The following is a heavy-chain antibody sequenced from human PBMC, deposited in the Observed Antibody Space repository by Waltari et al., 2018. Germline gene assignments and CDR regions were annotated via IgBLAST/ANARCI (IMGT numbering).Heavy chain of an antibody. J-gene: IGHJ4*02. Sequence: EVQLVESGGGLIQPGGSLRLSCAASGFTVSSNYMSWVRQAPGKGLEWVSVIYSGGSTYYADSVKGRFTISRDNSKNTLYLQMNSLRAEDTAVYYCAVDYGGNQGYLDYWGQGTLVTVSS. D-gene: IGHD4-17*01. CDR2: IYSGGST. V-gene: IGHV3-53*01. CDR3: AVDYGGNQGYLDY. CDR1: GFTVSSNY.